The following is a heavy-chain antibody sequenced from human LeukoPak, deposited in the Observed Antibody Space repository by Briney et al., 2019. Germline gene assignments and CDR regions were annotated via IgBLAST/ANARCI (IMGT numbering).Heavy chain of an antibody. CDR2: LYWDDDK. Sequence: SGPTLVNPPQTLTLTCTFSGFSLGTRGVGVGWIRQPPGKALEWLTLLYWDDDKRYSPSLKSRLTITKDTSKNQVVLTMTNMDPVDTATYYCAHSPPYVWGSYREFDYWGQGTLVTVSS. D-gene: IGHD3-16*02. CDR1: GFSLGTRGVG. V-gene: IGHV2-5*02. CDR3: AHSPPYVWGSYREFDY. J-gene: IGHJ4*02.